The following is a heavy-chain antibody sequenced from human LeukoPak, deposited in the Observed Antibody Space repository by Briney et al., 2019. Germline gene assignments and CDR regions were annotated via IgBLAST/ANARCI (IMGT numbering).Heavy chain of an antibody. CDR1: GFTFSSYY. J-gene: IGHJ4*02. Sequence: GGSLRLSCAASGFTFSSYYMSWVRQAPGKGLEWVSVIYSGGSTYYADAVKGRFTISRDNSKNTLYLQMNSLRAEDTAVYYCARGRVRGVISPFDYWGQGTLVTVSS. CDR3: ARGRVRGVISPFDY. D-gene: IGHD3-10*01. V-gene: IGHV3-53*01. CDR2: IYSGGST.